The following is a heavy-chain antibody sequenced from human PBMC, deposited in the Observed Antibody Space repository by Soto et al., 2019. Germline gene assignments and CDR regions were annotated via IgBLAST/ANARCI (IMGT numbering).Heavy chain of an antibody. CDR3: ARGMQQQGLDYYYGMDV. V-gene: IGHV4-4*02. J-gene: IGHJ6*02. D-gene: IGHD6-13*01. CDR2: IYHRGST. CDR1: GGSISSSNW. Sequence: QVQLQESGPGLVKPSGTLSLTCAVSGGSISSSNWWSWVRQPPGKGLGWIGEIYHRGSTNYNPSLKSRVTISVDKSKNQFSLKLSSVTAADTAVYYCARGMQQQGLDYYYGMDVWGQGTTVTVSS.